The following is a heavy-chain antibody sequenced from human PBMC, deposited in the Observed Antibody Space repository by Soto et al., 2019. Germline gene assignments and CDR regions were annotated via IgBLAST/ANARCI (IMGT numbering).Heavy chain of an antibody. J-gene: IGHJ4*02. V-gene: IGHV3-23*01. CDR2: ITNTGGDT. CDR3: AKASGESYPGSRLFDY. Sequence: EVQLLESGGGLVQPGGSLRLSCVASGFTFRNYAMSWVRQAPGKGLEWVSVITNTGGDTLNADSVKGRFTISRDNSKNTLYLQMNSLRAEDAARYYCAKASGESYPGSRLFDYWGQGTRVTVSS. D-gene: IGHD3-10*01. CDR1: GFTFRNYA.